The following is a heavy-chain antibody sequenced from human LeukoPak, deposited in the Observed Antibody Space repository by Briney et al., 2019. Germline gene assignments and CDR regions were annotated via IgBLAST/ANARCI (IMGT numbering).Heavy chain of an antibody. CDR2: IYYSGST. D-gene: IGHD3-3*01. CDR1: GGSISSYY. Sequence: SETLSLTYTVSGGSISSYYWSWIRQPPGKGLEWIGYIYYSGSTNYNPSLKSRVTISVDTSKNQFSLKLSSVTAADTAVYYCARVTVWSGYYFDYWGQGTLVTVSS. J-gene: IGHJ4*02. V-gene: IGHV4-59*01. CDR3: ARVTVWSGYYFDY.